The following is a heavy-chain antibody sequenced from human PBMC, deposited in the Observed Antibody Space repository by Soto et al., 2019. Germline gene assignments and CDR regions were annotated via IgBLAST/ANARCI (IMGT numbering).Heavy chain of an antibody. CDR1: GYSFTSYW. CDR3: ARQILPDSRIRDYYYYGMDV. Sequence: GESLKISCKGSGYSFTSYWIGWVRQMPGKGLEWMGIIYPGDSDTRYRPSFQGQVTISAAKSISTAYLQWSSLTASDTAMYYRARQILPDSRIRDYYYYGMDVWGQGTTVTVSS. D-gene: IGHD2-2*01. J-gene: IGHJ6*02. CDR2: IYPGDSDT. V-gene: IGHV5-51*01.